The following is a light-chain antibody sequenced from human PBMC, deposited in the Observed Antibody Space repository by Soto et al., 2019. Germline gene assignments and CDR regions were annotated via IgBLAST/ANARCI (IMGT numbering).Light chain of an antibody. CDR3: MQALKTQYS. V-gene: IGKV2-28*01. CDR2: LGS. CDR1: QSLLHSNGYNY. J-gene: IGKJ2*01. Sequence: DIVMTQSPLSLPVTPGEPASISCRSSQSLLHSNGYNYLDWYLQKPGQSPQLLIYLGSNRASGVPDRFSGSGSGTDFTLKISRVEADDVGVYYCMQALKTQYSFGQGTKLEIK.